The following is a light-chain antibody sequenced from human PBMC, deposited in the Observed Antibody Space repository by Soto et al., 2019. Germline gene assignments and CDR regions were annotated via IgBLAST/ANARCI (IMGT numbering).Light chain of an antibody. CDR2: DAS. J-gene: IGKJ1*01. CDR3: QQYNHYWT. Sequence: DIQMTQSPSTLSASVGDRVTITCRASQSISSWLAWYQQKPGKAPKVLIYDASSLESGAPSRFSGSGSGTEFSLTISSLQPDDFATYYCQQYNHYWTFGQGTRVEIK. CDR1: QSISSW. V-gene: IGKV1-5*01.